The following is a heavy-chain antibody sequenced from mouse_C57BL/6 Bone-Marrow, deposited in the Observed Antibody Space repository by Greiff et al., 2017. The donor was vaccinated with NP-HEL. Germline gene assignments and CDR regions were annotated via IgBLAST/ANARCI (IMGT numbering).Heavy chain of an antibody. CDR1: GYAFTNYL. CDR3: ARSGKSPRAMDY. CDR2: INPGSGGT. J-gene: IGHJ4*01. D-gene: IGHD2-10*02. Sequence: QVQLQQSGAELVRPGTSVKVSCKASGYAFTNYLIEWVKQRPGQGLEWIGVINPGSGGTNYNEKFKGKATLTADKSSSTAYMQLSSLTSEDSAVYFCARSGKSPRAMDYWGQGTSVTVSS. V-gene: IGHV1-54*01.